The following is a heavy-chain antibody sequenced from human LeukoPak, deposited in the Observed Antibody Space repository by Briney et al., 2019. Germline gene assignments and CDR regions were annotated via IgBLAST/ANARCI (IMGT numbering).Heavy chain of an antibody. J-gene: IGHJ4*02. V-gene: IGHV3-21*01. D-gene: IGHD3-3*01. CDR1: GFTFSSYS. CDR3: AREDDFWSGYYRD. Sequence: GGSLRLSCAASGFTFSSYSMNWVRQAPRKGLEWVSSITGSSSYIYYADSVKGRFTISRDNAKNSLYLQMNSLRAEDTAVYYCAREDDFWSGYYRDWGQGTLVTVSS. CDR2: ITGSSSYI.